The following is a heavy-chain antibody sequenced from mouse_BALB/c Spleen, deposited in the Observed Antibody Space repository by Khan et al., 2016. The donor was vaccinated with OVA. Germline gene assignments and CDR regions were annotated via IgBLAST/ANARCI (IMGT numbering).Heavy chain of an antibody. CDR1: GFSLTSYG. J-gene: IGHJ4*01. Sequence: QVQLQESGPGLVAPSQSLSISCTVSGFSLTSYGVHWVRQPPGKGLEWLVGIWSDGKTTSNSTLKSRLSIINFNSTTRVSLILNSLHTDDTAVYYCARSPHMVTTGMDYWGQGTSVTVSS. V-gene: IGHV2-6*02. D-gene: IGHD2-2*01. CDR2: IWSDGKT. CDR3: ARSPHMVTTGMDY.